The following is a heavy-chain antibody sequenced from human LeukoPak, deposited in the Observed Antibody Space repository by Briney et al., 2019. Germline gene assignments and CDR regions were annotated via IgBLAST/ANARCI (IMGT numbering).Heavy chain of an antibody. V-gene: IGHV3-30*04. CDR1: GFTFSSYS. J-gene: IGHJ4*02. Sequence: GRSLRLSCAASGFTFSSYSMHWVRQAPGKGLEWVAVISYDGSIIYYADSVQGRFTISRDNSKNTLYLQINSLRAEDTALYFCAKDIRATSVAGTSGFDYWGQGTLVTVSS. CDR2: ISYDGSII. D-gene: IGHD6-19*01. CDR3: AKDIRATSVAGTSGFDY.